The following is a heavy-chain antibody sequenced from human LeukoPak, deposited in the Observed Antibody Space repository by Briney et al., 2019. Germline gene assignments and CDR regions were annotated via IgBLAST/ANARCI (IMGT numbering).Heavy chain of an antibody. V-gene: IGHV3-23*01. CDR1: GFTFSSYG. J-gene: IGHJ4*02. Sequence: PGGSLRLSCAASGFTFSSYGMHWVRQAPGKGLEWVSAISGSGGSTYYADSVKGRFTISRDNSKNTLYLQMNSLRAEDTAVYYCAKDRLTPYYDFWSGYYSLFDYWGQGTLVTVSS. CDR2: ISGSGGST. CDR3: AKDRLTPYYDFWSGYYSLFDY. D-gene: IGHD3-3*01.